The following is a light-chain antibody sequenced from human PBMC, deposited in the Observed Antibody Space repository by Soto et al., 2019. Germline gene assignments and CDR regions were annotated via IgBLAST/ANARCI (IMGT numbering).Light chain of an antibody. Sequence: LTQPASVSGSPGQSITISCTVTGSDVRTYNLVSWYQQHPGKVPKLIIYEASKRPSGVSNRFSGSQPGNTASLTVSGLQAEDEADYYCCSYAGDKTYGFGSGTKVTVL. V-gene: IGLV2-23*01. CDR2: EAS. J-gene: IGLJ1*01. CDR1: GSDVRTYNL. CDR3: CSYAGDKTYG.